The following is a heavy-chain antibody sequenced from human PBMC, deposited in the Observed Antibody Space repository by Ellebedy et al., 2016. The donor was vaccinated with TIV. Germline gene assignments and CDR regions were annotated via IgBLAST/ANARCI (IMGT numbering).Heavy chain of an antibody. D-gene: IGHD4-17*01. CDR1: GYSFTSYW. J-gene: IGHJ6*02. V-gene: IGHV5-51*01. Sequence: GGSLRLSCKGSGYSFTSYWIGWVRQMPGKGLEWMGIIYPGDSDTRYSPSFQGQVTISADKSISTAYLQWSSLKASDTAMYYCARGPLRLTYYYYGMDVWGQGTTVTVSS. CDR2: IYPGDSDT. CDR3: ARGPLRLTYYYYGMDV.